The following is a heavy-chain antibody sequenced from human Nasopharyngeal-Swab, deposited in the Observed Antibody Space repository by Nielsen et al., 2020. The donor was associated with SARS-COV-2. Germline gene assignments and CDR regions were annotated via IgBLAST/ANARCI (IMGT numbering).Heavy chain of an antibody. Sequence: GESLKISCAASGFTFSSYAMSWVRQAPGKGLEWVSAISGSGGSTYYADSVKGRFIISRDNSKNTLYLQMNSLRAEDTAVYYCANLYPNYFDYWGQGTLVTVSS. CDR3: ANLYPNYFDY. CDR2: ISGSGGST. D-gene: IGHD2-2*01. CDR1: GFTFSSYA. J-gene: IGHJ4*02. V-gene: IGHV3-23*01.